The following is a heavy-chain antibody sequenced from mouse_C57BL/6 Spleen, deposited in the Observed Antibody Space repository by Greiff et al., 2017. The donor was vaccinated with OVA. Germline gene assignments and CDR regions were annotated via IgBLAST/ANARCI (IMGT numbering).Heavy chain of an antibody. Sequence: VKLMESGPGLVQPSQSLSITCTVSGFSLTSYGVHWVRQSPGKGLEWLGVIWSGGSTDYNAAFISRLSISKDNSKSQVFFKMNSLQADDTAIYYCASYYGSSPHWYFDVWGTGSTVTVSS. CDR2: IWSGGST. J-gene: IGHJ1*03. V-gene: IGHV2-2*01. D-gene: IGHD1-1*01. CDR3: ASYYGSSPHWYFDV. CDR1: GFSLTSYG.